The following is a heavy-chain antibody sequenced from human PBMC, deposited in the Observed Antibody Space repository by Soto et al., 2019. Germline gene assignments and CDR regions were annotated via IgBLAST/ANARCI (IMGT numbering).Heavy chain of an antibody. V-gene: IGHV1-69*01. Sequence: QVQLVQSGAEVKKPGSSVKVSCKASGGTFSSYAISWVRQAPGQGLEWMGGIIPIFGTANYAQKFQGRVTITADESTSTAYMELSSLRSEDTAVYYCARDWTGYSYGYTYYDGMDVWGQGTTVTVSS. CDR3: ARDWTGYSYGYTYYDGMDV. J-gene: IGHJ6*02. D-gene: IGHD5-18*01. CDR2: IIPIFGTA. CDR1: GGTFSSYA.